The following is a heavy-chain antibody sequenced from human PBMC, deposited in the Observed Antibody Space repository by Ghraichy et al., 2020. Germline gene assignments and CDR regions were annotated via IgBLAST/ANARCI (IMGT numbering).Heavy chain of an antibody. CDR1: GGSISSSSYY. J-gene: IGHJ4*02. D-gene: IGHD3-3*01. CDR3: ARARFLEWLGFDY. Sequence: SETLSLTCTVSGGSISSSSYYWGWIRQPPGKGLEWIGSIYYSGSTYYNPSLKSRVTISVDTSKNQFSLKLSSVTAADTAVYYCARARFLEWLGFDYWGQGTLVTVSS. CDR2: IYYSGST. V-gene: IGHV4-39*01.